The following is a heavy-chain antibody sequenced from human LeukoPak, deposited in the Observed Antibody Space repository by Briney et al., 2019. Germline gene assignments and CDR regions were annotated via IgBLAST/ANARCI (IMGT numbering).Heavy chain of an antibody. Sequence: ASVKVSCKASAYSFGSYDINWLRQATGQGLEWMGWMNPYSGNTGYAQKYQGRVTFTTNTSISTAYMELSSLRSEDTAVYYSASGYSSGGSCSNWFDPWGQGTLVTVSS. CDR2: MNPYSGNT. D-gene: IGHD2-15*01. CDR3: ASGYSSGGSCSNWFDP. J-gene: IGHJ5*02. V-gene: IGHV1-8*03. CDR1: AYSFGSYD.